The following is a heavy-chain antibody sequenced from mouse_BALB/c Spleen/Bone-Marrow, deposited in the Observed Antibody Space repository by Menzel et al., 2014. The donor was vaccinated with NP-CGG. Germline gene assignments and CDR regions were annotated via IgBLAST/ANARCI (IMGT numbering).Heavy chain of an antibody. CDR1: GYAFSTYW. Sequence: QVTLKESGAELVRPGSSVKISCKASGYAFSTYWMNWVKQRPGQGLEWIGQIYPGDGDTNYNGKFKGKATLTADKSSSTAYMQLSSLTSEDSAIYFCARGLRAYWGQGTLVTVSA. V-gene: IGHV1-80*01. J-gene: IGHJ3*01. CDR2: IYPGDGDT. CDR3: ARGLRAY.